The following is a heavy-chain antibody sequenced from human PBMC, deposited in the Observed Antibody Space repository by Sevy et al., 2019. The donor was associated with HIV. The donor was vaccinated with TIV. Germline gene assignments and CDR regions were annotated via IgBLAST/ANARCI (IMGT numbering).Heavy chain of an antibody. CDR1: GFTFSSYS. Sequence: GESLKISCAASGFTFSSYSMNWVRQAPGKGLEWVSSISSSSSYIYYADPVKGRFTISRDNAKNSLYLQMNSLRAEDTAVYYCARGPLTYYYDSSGYYYAYYFDYWGQGTLVTVSS. D-gene: IGHD3-22*01. V-gene: IGHV3-21*01. CDR3: ARGPLTYYYDSSGYYYAYYFDY. J-gene: IGHJ4*02. CDR2: ISSSSSYI.